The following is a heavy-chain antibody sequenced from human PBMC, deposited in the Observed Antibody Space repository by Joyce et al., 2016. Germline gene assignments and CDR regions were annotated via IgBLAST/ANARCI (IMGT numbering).Heavy chain of an antibody. CDR3: AGGILTGYFDY. CDR2: ISYEGNNK. D-gene: IGHD3-9*01. V-gene: IGHV3-30*03. J-gene: IGHJ4*02. CDR1: GCTFSNYG. Sequence: QGQLVESGGGVVQPGRSLRLSCAASGCTFSNYGMHWVRQAPGNVLEWVAVISYEGNNKHYGDSVKGRFTISRDNSKNTLYLQMNSLRAEDTAVYYCAGGILTGYFDYWGQGTLVTVSS.